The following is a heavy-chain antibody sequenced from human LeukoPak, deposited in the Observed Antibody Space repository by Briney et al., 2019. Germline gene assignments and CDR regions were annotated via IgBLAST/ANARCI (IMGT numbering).Heavy chain of an antibody. CDR1: GFTVSSTC. V-gene: IGHV3-66*01. J-gene: IGHJ2*01. CDR2: IFHGDDT. Sequence: GGSLRLSCAASGFTVSSTCMTWVRQAPGKGLEWVSFIFHGDDTYYTDSVKGRFTTSTDNAKNSLYLQMNSLRDEDTAVYYCARDAGYSSGWSHWYFDLWGRGTLVTVSS. CDR3: ARDAGYSSGWSHWYFDL. D-gene: IGHD6-19*01.